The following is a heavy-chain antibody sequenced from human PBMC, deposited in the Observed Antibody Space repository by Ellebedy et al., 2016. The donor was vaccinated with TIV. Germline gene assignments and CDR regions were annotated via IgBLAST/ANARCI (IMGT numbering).Heavy chain of an antibody. CDR3: GRGQTTFEY. V-gene: IGHV3-7*01. D-gene: IGHD4-11*01. Sequence: GESLKISCAASGFKFGSSWMSWVLQAPGKGLEWVATIKQDGSEKNYVDSVKGRLAISRDNARSSLYLQLNSLSAEDTAVYYCGRGQTTFEYWGQGTLVTVSS. CDR1: GFKFGSSW. CDR2: IKQDGSEK. J-gene: IGHJ4*02.